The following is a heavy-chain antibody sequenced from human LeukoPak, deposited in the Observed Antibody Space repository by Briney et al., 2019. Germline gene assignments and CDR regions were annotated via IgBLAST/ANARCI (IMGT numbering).Heavy chain of an antibody. CDR2: IDPNSGRT. D-gene: IGHD2-2*01. V-gene: IGHV1-2*02. CDR3: ATIRRYCSSTSCYLYGY. Sequence: ASVKVSCKASGYTFTGYYMHWVRQPPGQGLEWMGWIDPNSGRTNYAQKFQGRVTMTRDTSISTACMELSRLRSDDTAVYYCATIRRYCSSTSCYLYGYWGQGTLVTVSS. CDR1: GYTFTGYY. J-gene: IGHJ4*02.